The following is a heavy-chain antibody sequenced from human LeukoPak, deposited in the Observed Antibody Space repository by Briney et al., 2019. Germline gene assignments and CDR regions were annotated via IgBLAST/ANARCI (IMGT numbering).Heavy chain of an antibody. D-gene: IGHD3-22*01. Sequence: PSETLSLTCTVSGGSISSYYWIWIRQPPGKGLEWIAYIYYSGSTNYNPSLKSRVTISVDTSKNQFSLKLSSVTAADTAVYYCARVSYDSSGYYEDYWGQGTLVTVSS. CDR1: GGSISSYY. CDR2: IYYSGST. J-gene: IGHJ4*02. CDR3: ARVSYDSSGYYEDY. V-gene: IGHV4-59*01.